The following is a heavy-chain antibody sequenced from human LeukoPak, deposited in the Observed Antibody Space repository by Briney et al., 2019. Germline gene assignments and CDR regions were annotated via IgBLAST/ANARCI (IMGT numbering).Heavy chain of an antibody. J-gene: IGHJ6*02. Sequence: SETLSLTCTVSGGSISSNTYYWAWIRQPPGKGLEWIATINYGGSTYYNPSLKSRVTISVDTSKTQFSLKLSSVTAADTAVYYCARTAGCSSGWYGDYYGMDVWGQGTTVTAPS. D-gene: IGHD6-19*01. V-gene: IGHV4-39*07. CDR2: INYGGST. CDR1: GGSISSNTYY. CDR3: ARTAGCSSGWYGDYYGMDV.